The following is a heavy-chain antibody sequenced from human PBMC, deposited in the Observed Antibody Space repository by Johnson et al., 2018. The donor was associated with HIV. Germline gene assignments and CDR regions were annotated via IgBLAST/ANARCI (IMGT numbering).Heavy chain of an antibody. D-gene: IGHD4-11*01. CDR1: GFTFSSYW. J-gene: IGHJ3*01. CDR3: ARDDDDSRVRAFDF. Sequence: VQLVESGGGLVQPGGSLRLSCAASGFTFSSYWMSWVRQAPGKGLEWVANIKQDGSEKHYVDSVWGRFSISRDNAKSSLCLQMNSLRVDDTAVYYCARDDDDSRVRAFDFWGQGTTFTVAS. V-gene: IGHV3-7*01. CDR2: IKQDGSEK.